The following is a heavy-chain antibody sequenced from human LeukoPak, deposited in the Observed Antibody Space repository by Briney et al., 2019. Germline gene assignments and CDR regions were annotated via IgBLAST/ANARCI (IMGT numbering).Heavy chain of an antibody. V-gene: IGHV4-34*01. J-gene: IGHJ4*02. CDR1: GGSFSGYY. Sequence: SETLSLTCAVYGGSFSGYYWSWIRQPPGKGLEWIGEINHSGSTNYNPSLKSRVTISVDTSKNQFSLKLSSVTAADTAVYYCAREEYCSSTSCQFDYWGQGTLVTVSS. CDR2: INHSGST. D-gene: IGHD2-2*01. CDR3: AREEYCSSTSCQFDY.